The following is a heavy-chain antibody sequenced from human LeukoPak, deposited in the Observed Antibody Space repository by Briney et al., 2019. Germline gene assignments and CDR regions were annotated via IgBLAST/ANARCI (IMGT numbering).Heavy chain of an antibody. CDR2: IIPILGIA. CDR3: ARARGNIYGGSPD. CDR1: GGTFSSYA. V-gene: IGHV1-69*04. D-gene: IGHD4-23*01. Sequence: GSSVKVSCKASGGTFSSYAISWVRQAPGQGLEWMGRIIPILGIANYAQKFQGRVTITADKSTSTAYMELSSLRSEDTAVYYCARARGNIYGGSPDWGQGTLVTVSS. J-gene: IGHJ4*02.